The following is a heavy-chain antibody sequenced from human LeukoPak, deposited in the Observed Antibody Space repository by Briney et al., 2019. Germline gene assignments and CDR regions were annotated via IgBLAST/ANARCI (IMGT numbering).Heavy chain of an antibody. V-gene: IGHV1-69*06. CDR3: ARDSGSYYNYYYYYMDV. Sequence: SVKVSCKASGYTFTSHHIHWVRQAPGQGLEWMGGIIPIFGTANYAQKFQGRVTITADKSTSTAYMELSSLRSEDTAVYYCARDSGSYYNYYYYYMDVWGKGTTVTVSS. J-gene: IGHJ6*03. D-gene: IGHD1-26*01. CDR2: IIPIFGTA. CDR1: GYTFTSHH.